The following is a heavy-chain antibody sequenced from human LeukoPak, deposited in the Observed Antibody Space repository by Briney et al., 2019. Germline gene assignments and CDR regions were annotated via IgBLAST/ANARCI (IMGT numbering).Heavy chain of an antibody. V-gene: IGHV3-21*01. J-gene: IGHJ6*03. CDR3: ARGLSPYYYYYMDV. CDR2: IGSSSTYI. CDR1: GFTFSSYS. Sequence: GGSLRLSCAASGFTFSSYSMNWVRQAPGKGLEWVSSIGSSSTYIYYADSVKGRFTISRDNAKNSLYLQMNSLRAEDTAVYYCARGLSPYYYYYMDVWGKGTTVTVSS.